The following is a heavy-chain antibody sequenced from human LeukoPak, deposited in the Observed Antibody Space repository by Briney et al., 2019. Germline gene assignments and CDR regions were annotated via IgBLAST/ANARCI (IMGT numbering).Heavy chain of an antibody. CDR2: VSTYNDKK. CDR3: ARHSGSYAFDY. Sequence: ASVKVSCKTSGYRFTSYGISWVRQALGQGLEWMGWVSTYNDKKDYAQKFQGRVIMTTDTSTTTAYMELGSLRSDDTAVYYCARHSGSYAFDYWGQGTLVTVSS. D-gene: IGHD1-26*01. J-gene: IGHJ4*02. CDR1: GYRFTSYG. V-gene: IGHV1-18*01.